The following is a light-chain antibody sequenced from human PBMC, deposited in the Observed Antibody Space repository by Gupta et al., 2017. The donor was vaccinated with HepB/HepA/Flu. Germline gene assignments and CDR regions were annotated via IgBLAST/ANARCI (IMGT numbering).Light chain of an antibody. CDR1: KLGDKY. V-gene: IGLV3-1*01. Sequence: SYALPQPPSVSVSPGQTASITCSGDKLGDKYASWYQQKPGQSPVLVIYQDRKRPAGIPERFSGSNSGNTATLTIRGTQAMDEADYYCQAWDSSTVVFGGGTNLTVL. CDR2: QDR. CDR3: QAWDSSTVV. J-gene: IGLJ2*01.